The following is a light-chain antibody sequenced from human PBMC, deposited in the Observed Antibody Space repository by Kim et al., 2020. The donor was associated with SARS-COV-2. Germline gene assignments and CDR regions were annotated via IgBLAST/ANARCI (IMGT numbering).Light chain of an antibody. J-gene: IGLJ1*01. V-gene: IGLV2-14*01. CDR1: SSDVGAYNY. CDR3: SSCTISSTYV. CDR2: DVT. Sequence: QSALTQPASVSGSPGQSITISCTGTSSDVGAYNYVSWYQQHPGKAPKLMIYDVTKRPSGVSDRFSGSKSGNTASLTISGLQAEDEADYYCSSCTISSTYVFGTGTKVTDL.